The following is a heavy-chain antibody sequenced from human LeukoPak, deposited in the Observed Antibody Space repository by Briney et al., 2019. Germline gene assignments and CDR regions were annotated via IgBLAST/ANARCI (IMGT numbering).Heavy chain of an antibody. J-gene: IGHJ4*02. CDR3: VRGSGGYDPLDFDS. D-gene: IGHD5-12*01. CDR1: GFIFSGYS. CDR2: ISSRSTSM. V-gene: IGHV3-48*04. Sequence: PGGSLRLSCAASGFIFSGYSMNWVRQAPGKGLEWISYISSRSTSMYYKDSVKGRFTISRDNPKKSLYLQMNTLRVDDTAVYYCVRGSGGYDPLDFDSWGQGTLVTVSS.